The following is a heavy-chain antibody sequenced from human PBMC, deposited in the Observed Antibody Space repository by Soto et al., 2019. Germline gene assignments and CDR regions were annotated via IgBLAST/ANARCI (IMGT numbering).Heavy chain of an antibody. CDR1: GFTFDDYG. Sequence: GGSLRLSCAASGFTFDDYGMSLIRQAPGKGLEWVSGINWNGGSTGYADSVKGRFTISRDNAKNSLYLQMNSLRAEDTALYYCARARVGATTPFDYWGQGTLVTVSS. V-gene: IGHV3-20*04. CDR2: INWNGGST. J-gene: IGHJ4*02. CDR3: ARARVGATTPFDY. D-gene: IGHD1-26*01.